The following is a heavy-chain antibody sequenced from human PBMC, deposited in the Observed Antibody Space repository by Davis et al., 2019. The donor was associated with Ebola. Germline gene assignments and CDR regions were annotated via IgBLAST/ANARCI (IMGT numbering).Heavy chain of an antibody. D-gene: IGHD2-15*01. CDR3: ARDRCSGGACYSPYPHYGMDV. V-gene: IGHV4-61*01. Sequence: PSETLSLTCTVSGASVSTGRYYWSWIRQPPGKGLEWLGYIFYTGSTSYNSSLRSRVTISVDTSKGQFSLHLSSVTAADTAVYYCARDRCSGGACYSPYPHYGMDVWGQGTTVTVSS. J-gene: IGHJ6*02. CDR1: GASVSTGRYY. CDR2: IFYTGST.